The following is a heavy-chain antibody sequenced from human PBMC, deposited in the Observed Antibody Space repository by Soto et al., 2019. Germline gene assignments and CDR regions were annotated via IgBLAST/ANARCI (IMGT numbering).Heavy chain of an antibody. D-gene: IGHD6-19*01. J-gene: IGHJ4*02. CDR2: ITGSGDST. V-gene: IGHV3-23*01. CDR3: AKDLQFSGWLSAKTFDE. CDR1: GFTFSSHA. Sequence: PGGSLRLSCAVSGFTFSSHAMSWVRQAPGKGLECVSSITGSGDSTYYADSVKGRFTISRDKSMSTLYLQMNSLRAEDTAVYYCAKDLQFSGWLSAKTFDEWGQGTEVT.